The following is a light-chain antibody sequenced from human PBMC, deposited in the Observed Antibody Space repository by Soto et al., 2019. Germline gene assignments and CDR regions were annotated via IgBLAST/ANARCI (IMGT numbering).Light chain of an antibody. J-gene: IGKJ1*01. CDR2: WAS. V-gene: IGKV4-1*01. CDR3: QQYYSYKWT. CDR1: QSVLYSSNNKNY. Sequence: DIVMTQSPDSLALSLGERATTNCKSSQSVLYSSNNKNYLAWYQQTTGQTPKLLIYWASTRESGVPDRFRGSGSGTDFTLTITSLQAEDVAVYYCQQYYSYKWTFGQGTKVDIK.